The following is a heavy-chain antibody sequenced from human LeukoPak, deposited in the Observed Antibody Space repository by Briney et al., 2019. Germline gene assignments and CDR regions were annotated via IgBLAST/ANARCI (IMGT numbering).Heavy chain of an antibody. CDR3: ARGGLAFDY. CDR1: GFTFDDYG. Sequence: GGSLRLSCAASGFTFDDYGMSWVRQAPGKGLEWGSGINWNGGSKGYADSVKGRYTISRDNAKNSLYLQMNSLRAEDTAVYYCARGGLAFDYWGQGTLVTVSS. J-gene: IGHJ4*02. V-gene: IGHV3-20*04. CDR2: INWNGGSK.